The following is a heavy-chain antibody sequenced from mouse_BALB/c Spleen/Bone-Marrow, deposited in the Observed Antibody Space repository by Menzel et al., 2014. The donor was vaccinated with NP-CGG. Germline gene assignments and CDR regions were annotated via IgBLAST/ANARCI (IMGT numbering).Heavy chain of an antibody. V-gene: IGHV1-63*02. D-gene: IGHD1-1*02. Sequence: VQLVESGAELVRPGTSVKISCKASGCTFTNYWLGWVKQRPGHGLEWIGDIYPGGGYTNYNEKFKGKATLTADTSSSTAYMQLSSLTSEDSAVYFCARGNGPYAMDYWGQGTSVTVSS. CDR3: ARGNGPYAMDY. CDR1: GCTFTNYW. CDR2: IYPGGGYT. J-gene: IGHJ4*01.